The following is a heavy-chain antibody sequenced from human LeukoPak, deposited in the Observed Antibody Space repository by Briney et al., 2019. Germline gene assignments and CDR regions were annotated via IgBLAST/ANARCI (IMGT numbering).Heavy chain of an antibody. CDR1: GFTFSSYG. J-gene: IGHJ4*02. D-gene: IGHD3-3*01. CDR2: IRYDGSNK. CDR3: AKNRKTIFGVVIMGVREYYFDY. V-gene: IGHV3-30*02. Sequence: GGSLRLSCAASGFTFSSYGMHWVRQAPGKGLEWVALIRYDGSNKYYADSVKGRFTISRDNSKNTLYLQMNSLRAEDTAVYYCAKNRKTIFGVVIMGVREYYFDYWGQGTLVTVSS.